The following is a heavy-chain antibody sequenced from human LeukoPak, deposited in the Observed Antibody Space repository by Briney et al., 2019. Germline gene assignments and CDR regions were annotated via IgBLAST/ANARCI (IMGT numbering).Heavy chain of an antibody. CDR1: GITFSSYG. D-gene: IGHD4-11*01. J-gene: IGHJ4*02. CDR2: IRYDGSNK. V-gene: IGHV3-30*02. Sequence: GGSLRLSCAASGITFSSYGMHWVRQAPGKGLEWVAFIRYDGSNKYYADSVKGRFTISRDNSKNTLYLQMNSLRAEDTAVYYCAKAGPVTTKVFDYWGQGTLVTVSS. CDR3: AKAGPVTTKVFDY.